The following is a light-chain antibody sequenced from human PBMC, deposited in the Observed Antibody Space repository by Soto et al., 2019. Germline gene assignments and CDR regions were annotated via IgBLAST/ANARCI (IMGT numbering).Light chain of an antibody. Sequence: DIQMTQSPASVSASVGDRVTITCRASQGIITRLAWYQQKPGKAPKLLINGASSLQIGVPSRFRGTGSGTDFTFTISNLQPEDFSTYYCQWANSFPLSFGQGPRLEIK. CDR2: GAS. V-gene: IGKV1D-12*01. CDR3: QWANSFPLS. J-gene: IGKJ5*01. CDR1: QGIITR.